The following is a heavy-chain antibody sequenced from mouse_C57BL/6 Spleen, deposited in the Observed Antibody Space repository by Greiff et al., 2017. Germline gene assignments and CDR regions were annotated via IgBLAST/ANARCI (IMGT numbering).Heavy chain of an antibody. CDR1: GYTFTAYN. J-gene: IGHJ2*01. CDR3: GRWGAYLDY. V-gene: IGHV1-18*01. Sequence: EVQLQQSGPELVKPGASVTIPCKASGYTFTAYNMDWVKQSHGKSLEWIGDINPNNGGTIYNQKFKGKATLTVDKSSSTAYMELRSLTSEDTAVYYGGRWGAYLDYWGQGTTLTVSS. CDR2: INPNNGGT.